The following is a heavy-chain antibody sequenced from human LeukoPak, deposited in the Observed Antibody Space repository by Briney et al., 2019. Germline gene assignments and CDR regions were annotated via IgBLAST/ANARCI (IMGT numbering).Heavy chain of an antibody. CDR2: ISAYNGNT. V-gene: IGHV1-18*01. D-gene: IGHD6-13*01. CDR1: GYTFTSYG. Sequence: ASVKVSCKASGYTFTSYGISWVRQAPGQGLEWMGWISAYNGNTNYAQKLQGRVTMTTDTSTSTAYMELRSLRSDDTAVYYCARDGPIAAAGNLVAAFDIWGQGTMVTVSS. J-gene: IGHJ3*02. CDR3: ARDGPIAAAGNLVAAFDI.